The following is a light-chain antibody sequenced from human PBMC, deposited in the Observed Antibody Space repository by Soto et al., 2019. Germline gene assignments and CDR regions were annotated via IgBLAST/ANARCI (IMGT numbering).Light chain of an antibody. Sequence: QSVLTQPPSVSAAPGQRVSISCSGGSSNIGKNSVSWYQQLPATAPTLLIYDDHQRPSGIPDRFSASKSGTSATLDITGLQPADEADYYCATWDLTLSAGVLFGGGTQLTVL. CDR1: SSNIGKNS. CDR3: ATWDLTLSAGVL. V-gene: IGLV1-51*01. J-gene: IGLJ7*01. CDR2: DDH.